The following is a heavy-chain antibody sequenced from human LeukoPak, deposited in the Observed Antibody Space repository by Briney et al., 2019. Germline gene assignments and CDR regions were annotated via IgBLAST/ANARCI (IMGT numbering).Heavy chain of an antibody. J-gene: IGHJ5*02. V-gene: IGHV4-39*07. CDR2: IYYSGST. CDR1: VGSIGRSSYY. CDR3: AREYSSGWYGWFDP. Sequence: PSETLSLTCTVSVGSIGRSSYYWGWIRQPPGKGLEWIGNIYYSGSTSYSPSLKSRVTISVDTSKNQFSLKLSSVTAADTAVDYCAREYSSGWYGWFDPWGQGTLVTVSS. D-gene: IGHD6-19*01.